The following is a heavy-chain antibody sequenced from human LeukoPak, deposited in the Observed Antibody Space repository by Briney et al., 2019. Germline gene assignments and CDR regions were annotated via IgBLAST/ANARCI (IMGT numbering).Heavy chain of an antibody. CDR2: IWYDGSSK. D-gene: IGHD6-19*01. CDR3: ARDHSSGWYNAFDY. V-gene: IGHV3-33*01. J-gene: IGHJ4*02. CDR1: GFTFSSYG. Sequence: PGGSLRLSCAASGFTFSSYGMHWVRQAPGKGLEWVAVIWYDGSSKYYADSVKGRFTISRDNSKNTLYLQMNSLRAEDTAVYYCARDHSSGWYNAFDYWGQGTLVTVSS.